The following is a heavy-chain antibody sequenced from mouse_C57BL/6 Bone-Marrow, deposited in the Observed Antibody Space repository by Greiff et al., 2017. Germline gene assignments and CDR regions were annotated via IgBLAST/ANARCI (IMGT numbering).Heavy chain of an antibody. V-gene: IGHV1-42*01. J-gene: IGHJ2*01. CDR1: GYSFTGYY. CDR2: INPSTGGT. D-gene: IGHD1-1*01. Sequence: VQLQQSGPELVKPGASVKISCKASGYSFTGYYMNWVKQSPEKSLEWIGEINPSTGGTTYNQKFKAKATLTVDKSSSTAYMQLKSLTSEDSAVYYCARRRSYYYCSLDYWGQGTTLTVSS. CDR3: ARRRSYYYCSLDY.